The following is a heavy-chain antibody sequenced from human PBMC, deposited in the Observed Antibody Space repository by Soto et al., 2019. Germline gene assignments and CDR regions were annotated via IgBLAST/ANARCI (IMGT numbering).Heavy chain of an antibody. CDR2: IYYSGST. CDR1: GGPISSSY. Sequence: SETLSLTCTVSGGPISSSYWSWIRQPPGKGLEWIGYIYYSGSTYYNPSLKSRVTISVDTSKNQFSLKLSSVTAADTAVYYCARHSDTAMVTVHYWGQGTLVTVSS. CDR3: ARHSDTAMVTVHY. D-gene: IGHD5-18*01. J-gene: IGHJ4*02. V-gene: IGHV4-59*04.